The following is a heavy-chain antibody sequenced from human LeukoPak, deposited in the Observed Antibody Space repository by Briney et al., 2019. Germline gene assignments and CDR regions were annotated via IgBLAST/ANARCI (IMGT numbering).Heavy chain of an antibody. CDR1: GGSISSSSYY. CDR2: INHSGST. J-gene: IGHJ6*02. Sequence: SETLSLTCTVSGGSISSSSYYWSWIRQPPGKGLEWVGEINHSGSTNYNPSLKSRVTISVDTSKNQFSLKLSSVTAADTAVYYCAKRGGYPYYYYGMDVWGQGTTVTVSS. CDR3: AKRGGYPYYYYGMDV. D-gene: IGHD3-10*01. V-gene: IGHV4-39*07.